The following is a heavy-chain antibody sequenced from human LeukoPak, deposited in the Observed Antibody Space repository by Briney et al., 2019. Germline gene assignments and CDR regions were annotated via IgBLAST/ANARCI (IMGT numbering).Heavy chain of an antibody. Sequence: ASVKVSCKAFGYTFTSYGIGWVRQAPGQGLEWMGWISAYNGNTNYPQKFQGRVTMTRDTSTSTVYMELSSLRSEDTAVYYCARAIPRVTGDDRGAFDIWGQGTMVTVSS. CDR3: ARAIPRVTGDDRGAFDI. V-gene: IGHV1-18*01. CDR2: ISAYNGNT. D-gene: IGHD7-27*01. J-gene: IGHJ3*02. CDR1: GYTFTSYG.